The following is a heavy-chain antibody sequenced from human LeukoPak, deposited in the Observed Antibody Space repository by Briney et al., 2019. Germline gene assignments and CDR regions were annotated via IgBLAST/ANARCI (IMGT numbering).Heavy chain of an antibody. J-gene: IGHJ4*02. D-gene: IGHD2-2*01. V-gene: IGHV3-23*01. CDR2: ISGSGGST. CDR1: GFTFSSYA. Sequence: GGSLRLSCAASGFTFSSYAMSWVRHAPGKGLELVSAISGSGGSTYYADSVKGRFTISRDNSKNTPYLQMNSLRAEDTAVYYCARGVRVPAAMLVAKGGLDYWGQGTLVTVSS. CDR3: ARGVRVPAAMLVAKGGLDY.